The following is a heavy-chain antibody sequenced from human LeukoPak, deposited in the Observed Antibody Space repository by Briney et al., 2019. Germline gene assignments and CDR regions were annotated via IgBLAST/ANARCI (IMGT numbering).Heavy chain of an antibody. J-gene: IGHJ3*02. D-gene: IGHD3-22*01. Sequence: GGSLRLSCAASGLIFSNYWMTWVRQAPGKGLEWVANIKEDGSETYYVDSVKGRFTISRDNDKNTLYLQMNSLRAEDTAVYYCAREAYYYDSSGYSPDAFDIWGQGTMVTVSS. CDR1: GLIFSNYW. V-gene: IGHV3-7*03. CDR3: AREAYYYDSSGYSPDAFDI. CDR2: IKEDGSET.